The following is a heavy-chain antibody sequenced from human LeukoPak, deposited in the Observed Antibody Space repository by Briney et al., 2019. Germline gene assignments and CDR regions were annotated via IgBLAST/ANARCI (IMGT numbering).Heavy chain of an antibody. CDR3: ARDVHDYMDV. CDR1: GGSISSGDYY. J-gene: IGHJ6*03. V-gene: IGHV4-30-4*08. CDR2: IYYSGST. Sequence: SQTLSLTCTVSGGSISSGDYYWRWIRQPPGKGLEWIGYIYYSGSTYYNPSLKSRATISVDTSKNQFSLKLSSVTAADTAVYYCARDVHDYMDVWGKGTTVTVSS.